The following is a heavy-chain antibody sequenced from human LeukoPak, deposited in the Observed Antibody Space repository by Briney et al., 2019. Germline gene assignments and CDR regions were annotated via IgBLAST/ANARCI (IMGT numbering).Heavy chain of an antibody. Sequence: GGSLRLSCAASGFTFDDYGMSWVRQAPGKGLEWVPGINWNGGSTGYADSVKGRFTISRDNAKNSLYLQMNSLRAEDTAVYYCASLLSGSSSYWGQGTLVTVSS. CDR2: INWNGGST. CDR1: GFTFDDYG. V-gene: IGHV3-20*04. J-gene: IGHJ4*02. CDR3: ASLLSGSSSY. D-gene: IGHD1-26*01.